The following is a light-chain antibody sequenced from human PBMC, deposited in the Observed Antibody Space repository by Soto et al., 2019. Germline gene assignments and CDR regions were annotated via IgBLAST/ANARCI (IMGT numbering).Light chain of an antibody. J-gene: IGKJ2*01. Sequence: DIVMTQSPDSLAVSLGERAAINCRSNQSVLRSSNNKNALSWYQQKVGQPPKLLIYWASTRESGVPDRCSGSGSGTDFTLTISSLQAEDVAVYYCQQDYSAPVTFGQGTRLEIK. CDR2: WAS. V-gene: IGKV4-1*01. CDR3: QQDYSAPVT. CDR1: QSVLRSSNNKNA.